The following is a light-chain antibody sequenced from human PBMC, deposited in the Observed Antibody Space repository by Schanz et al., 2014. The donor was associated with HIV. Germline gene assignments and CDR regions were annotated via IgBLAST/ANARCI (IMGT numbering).Light chain of an antibody. V-gene: IGKV1-5*03. CDR2: KAS. J-gene: IGKJ2*01. Sequence: DIQMTQSPSTLSASVGDRVTMTCRASQSISTWLAWYQQKPGKAPNLLIYKASSLESGVPSRFSGSGSGTDFTLTITSLQPDDFATYYCQQYNTNSYTFGPGTKLDLK. CDR1: QSISTW. CDR3: QQYNTNSYT.